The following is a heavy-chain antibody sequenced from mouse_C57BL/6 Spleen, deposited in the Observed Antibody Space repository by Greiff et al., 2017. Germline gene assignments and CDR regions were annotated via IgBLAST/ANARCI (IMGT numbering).Heavy chain of an antibody. V-gene: IGHV1-76*01. CDR1: GYTFTDYY. J-gene: IGHJ1*03. CDR3: ARERDLVWYFDV. D-gene: IGHD3-3*01. CDR2: IYPGSGNT. Sequence: LSCKASGYTFTDYYINWVKQRPGQGLEWIARIYPGSGNTYYNEKFKGKATLTAEKSSSTAYMQLSSLTSEDSAVYFCARERDLVWYFDVWGTGTTGTVSS.